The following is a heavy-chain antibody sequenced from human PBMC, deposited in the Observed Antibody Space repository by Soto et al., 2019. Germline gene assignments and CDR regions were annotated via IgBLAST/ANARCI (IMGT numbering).Heavy chain of an antibody. CDR1: GFTFSTYA. Sequence: EVQLLESGGGLVQPGGSLRLSCAASGFTFSTYAMNWVRQAPGNGLEWVSAISGSGGSIHYADSVKGRFTISRDNSKKPRYLKINRRITENRALYPCVKGAWKGDVWGQGTTVTVSS. CDR3: VKGAWKGDV. V-gene: IGHV3-23*01. CDR2: ISGSGGSI. J-gene: IGHJ6*02. D-gene: IGHD1-1*01.